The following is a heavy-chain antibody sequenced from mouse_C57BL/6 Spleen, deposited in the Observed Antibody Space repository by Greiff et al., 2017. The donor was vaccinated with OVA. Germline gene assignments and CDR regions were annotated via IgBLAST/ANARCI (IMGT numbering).Heavy chain of an antibody. CDR3: ARIGGYYSWYFDV. CDR1: GYTFTDYY. D-gene: IGHD2-3*01. V-gene: IGHV1-26*01. CDR2: INPNNGGT. J-gene: IGHJ1*03. Sequence: VQLQQSGPELVKPGASVKISCKASGYTFTDYYMNWVKQSHGKGLEWIGDINPNNGGTSYNQKFKGKATLTVDKSSSTAYMELRSLTSEDSAVDYCARIGGYYSWYFDVWGTGTTVTVSS.